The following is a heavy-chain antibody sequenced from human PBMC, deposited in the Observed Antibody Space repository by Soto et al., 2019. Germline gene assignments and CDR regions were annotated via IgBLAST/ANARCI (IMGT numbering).Heavy chain of an antibody. D-gene: IGHD3-10*01. CDR1: GFTFSRCA. J-gene: IGHJ4*02. Sequence: WGSLTLSCAAAGFTFSRCAMGFVRQAPGRGLEWVSAITDSGGDTYYADSVKGRFTMSRDNSKNTLYVEMVSLSADDTALYYCAKGSSSSRPYYFDHWGQGILVTVSS. V-gene: IGHV3-23*01. CDR3: AKGSSSSRPYYFDH. CDR2: ITDSGGDT.